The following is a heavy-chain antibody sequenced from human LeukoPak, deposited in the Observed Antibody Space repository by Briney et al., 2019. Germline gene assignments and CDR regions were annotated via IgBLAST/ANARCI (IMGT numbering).Heavy chain of an antibody. J-gene: IGHJ4*02. CDR3: AKDLGVLRYFDRFTNGEPFDY. CDR1: GFTFSSYA. D-gene: IGHD3-9*01. V-gene: IGHV3-23*01. Sequence: GGSLRLSCAASGFTFSSYAMSWVRQAPGKGLEWDSAISGSGGSTYYADSVKGRFTISRDNSKNTLYLQMNSLRAEDTAVYYCAKDLGVLRYFDRFTNGEPFDYWGQGTLVTVSS. CDR2: ISGSGGST.